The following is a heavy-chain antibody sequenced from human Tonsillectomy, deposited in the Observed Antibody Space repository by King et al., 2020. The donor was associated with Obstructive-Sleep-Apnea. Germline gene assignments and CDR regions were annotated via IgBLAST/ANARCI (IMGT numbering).Heavy chain of an antibody. CDR1: GGSVSSSY. CDR3: ARLAEDSGSNHRWFDP. J-gene: IGHJ5*02. D-gene: IGHD1-26*01. V-gene: IGHV4-59*08. CDR2: IYYSGST. Sequence: QLQESGPGLVKPSETLSLTCLVSGGSVSSSYWSWIRQPPGKGLEWIGYIYYSGSTYYNPSLKSRVTISVDTSKNHFSLKLSSVTAADTAVYYCARLAEDSGSNHRWFDPWGQGTLVIVSS.